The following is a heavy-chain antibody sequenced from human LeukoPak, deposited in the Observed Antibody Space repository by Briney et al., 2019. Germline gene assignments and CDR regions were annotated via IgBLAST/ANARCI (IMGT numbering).Heavy chain of an antibody. CDR1: GFTFSHHA. Sequence: GGSLRLSCAASGFTFSHHAMYSVRQAPGKGLELVPDVSGSGSRTYYADSVKGRFTISRDNSKNTVYLQMNSLRAEDTAVYYCAKEKGDYSSGWYWAHDYWGQGTLVTVSS. CDR2: VSGSGSRT. V-gene: IGHV3-23*01. CDR3: AKEKGDYSSGWYWAHDY. J-gene: IGHJ4*02. D-gene: IGHD6-19*01.